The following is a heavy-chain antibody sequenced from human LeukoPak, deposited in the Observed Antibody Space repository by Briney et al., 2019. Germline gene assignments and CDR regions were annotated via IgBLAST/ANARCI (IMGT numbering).Heavy chain of an antibody. CDR1: GDSISNNNYY. J-gene: IGHJ1*01. CDR3: ARILGSSWYNSVSAEYFQH. CDR2: IYYSGST. Sequence: TSETLSLTCTVSGDSISNNNYYWGWNRQPPGKGLEWIGSIYYSGSTNYNPSLKSRVTISVDTSKNQFSLKLSSVTAADTAVYYCARILGSSWYNSVSAEYFQHWGQGTLVTVSS. V-gene: IGHV4-39*01. D-gene: IGHD6-13*01.